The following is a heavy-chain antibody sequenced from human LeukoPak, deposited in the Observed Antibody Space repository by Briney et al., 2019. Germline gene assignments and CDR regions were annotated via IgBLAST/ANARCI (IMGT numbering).Heavy chain of an antibody. V-gene: IGHV4-61*05. Sequence: SETLSLTCTVSGGSISSSNYYWGWIRQPPGKGLEWIGYIHYTGSTNYNPSLKSRVTISVDTSKNQFSLKLSSVTAADTAVYYCARLSIAAGAVDPWGQGTLVTVSS. D-gene: IGHD6-13*01. CDR1: GGSISSSNYY. CDR3: ARLSIAAGAVDP. J-gene: IGHJ5*02. CDR2: IHYTGST.